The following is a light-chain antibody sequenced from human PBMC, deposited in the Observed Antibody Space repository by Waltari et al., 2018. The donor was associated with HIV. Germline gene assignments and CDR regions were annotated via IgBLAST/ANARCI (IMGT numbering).Light chain of an antibody. J-gene: IGKJ2*01. CDR2: GAS. Sequence: EVVLTQSPGTLSLSPGERATLSCRASQSVDSDYLAWYQQTPGQAPRLLIHGASSRATGIPDRFSGSGSGTDFTLTISRLEPEDFAFYFWQHYGSPYTFGQGTKLEIK. V-gene: IGKV3-20*01. CDR3: QHYGSPYT. CDR1: QSVDSDY.